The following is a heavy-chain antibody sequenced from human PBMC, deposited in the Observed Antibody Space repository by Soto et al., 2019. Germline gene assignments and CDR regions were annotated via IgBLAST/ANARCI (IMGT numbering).Heavy chain of an antibody. J-gene: IGHJ6*02. CDR1: GYSISSSNW. V-gene: IGHV4-28*01. CDR3: ARINPGAGHYYDMDV. CDR2: IYYSGST. Sequence: KPSETLSLTCAVSGYSISSSNWWGWIRQPPGKGLEWIGYIYYSGSTYYNPSLKSRVTMSVDTSKNQFSLKLSSVTAVDTAVYYCARINPGAGHYYDMDVWGQGTTVTVSS. D-gene: IGHD3-10*01.